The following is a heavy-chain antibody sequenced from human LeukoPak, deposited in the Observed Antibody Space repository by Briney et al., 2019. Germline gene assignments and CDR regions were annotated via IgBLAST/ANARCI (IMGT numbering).Heavy chain of an antibody. CDR1: GYTFTSYG. D-gene: IGHD3-3*01. CDR2: ISGYNGNI. V-gene: IGHV1-18*04. CDR3: ARDRSHDFWSGDYRDAFDI. Sequence: ASVKVSCKASGYTFTSYGISWLRQAPGQGLEWMGWISGYNGNINSAQKLQGRVSMTTDTSTSTAYMELRSMRSDDTAVYYCARDRSHDFWSGDYRDAFDIWGQGTMVTVSS. J-gene: IGHJ3*02.